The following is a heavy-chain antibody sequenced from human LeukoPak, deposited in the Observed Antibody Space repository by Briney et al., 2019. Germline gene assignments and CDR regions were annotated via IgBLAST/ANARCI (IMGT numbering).Heavy chain of an antibody. CDR2: IKSKTDGGTT. D-gene: IGHD3-3*01. CDR1: GFTFSNVW. Sequence: GGSLRLSCAASGFTFSNVWMSWVRQAPGKGLEWVGRIKSKTDGGTTDYAAPVKGRFTISRDDSKNTLYLQMNSLKTEDTAVYYCTTDPYYDFWSGYFEDFDYWGQGTPVTVSS. V-gene: IGHV3-15*01. CDR3: TTDPYYDFWSGYFEDFDY. J-gene: IGHJ4*02.